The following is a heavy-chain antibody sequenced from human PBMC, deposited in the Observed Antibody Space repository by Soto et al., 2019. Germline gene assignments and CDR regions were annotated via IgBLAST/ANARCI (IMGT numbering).Heavy chain of an antibody. CDR1: GGSISSYY. CDR2: IYYSGST. J-gene: IGHJ4*02. V-gene: IGHV4-59*01. D-gene: IGHD2-15*01. CDR3: ARVDCSGGSCSSTAFDY. Sequence: SETLSLTCTVSGGSISSYYWSWIRQPPGKGLEWIGYIYYSGSTNYNPSLKSRVTISVDTSKNQFSLKLSSVTAADTAVYYCARVDCSGGSCSSTAFDYWGQGTLVTVSS.